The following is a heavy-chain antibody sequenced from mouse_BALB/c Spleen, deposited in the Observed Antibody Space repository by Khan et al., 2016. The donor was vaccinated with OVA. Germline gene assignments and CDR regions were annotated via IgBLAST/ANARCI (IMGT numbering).Heavy chain of an antibody. CDR1: GYTFTSYW. D-gene: IGHD1-1*01. CDR3: ARIKKIVATYFDY. CDR2: TNPTNGRT. Sequence: QVQLQQPGAELVKAGASVKMSCKASGYTFTSYWMPWVKQRLGQGLEWFAETNPTNGRTSYHEKFQSKATLTVDKSSSTAYMLLSGPTFEDSAVYYCARIKKIVATYFDYGGQGTTLTVSS. J-gene: IGHJ2*01. V-gene: IGHV1S81*02.